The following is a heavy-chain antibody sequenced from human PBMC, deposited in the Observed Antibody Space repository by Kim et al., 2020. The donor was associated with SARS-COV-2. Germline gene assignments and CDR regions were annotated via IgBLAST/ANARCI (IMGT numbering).Heavy chain of an antibody. D-gene: IGHD1-26*01. V-gene: IGHV3-21*01. CDR2: ISSSSSYI. CDR1: GFTFSSYS. CDR3: ARDKKVGYLGDV. Sequence: GGSLRLSCAASGFTFSSYSMNWVRQAPGKGLEWVSSISSSSSYIYYADSVKGRFTISRDNAKNSLYLQMNSLRAEDTAVYYCARDKKVGYLGDVWGQGTTVTVSS. J-gene: IGHJ6*02.